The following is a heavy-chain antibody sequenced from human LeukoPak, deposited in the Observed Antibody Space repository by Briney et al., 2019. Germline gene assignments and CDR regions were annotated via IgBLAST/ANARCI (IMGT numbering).Heavy chain of an antibody. CDR3: ARMSSSPSGPFDY. J-gene: IGHJ4*02. V-gene: IGHV4-34*01. D-gene: IGHD6-6*01. CDR2: INHSGST. CDR1: GGSFSGYY. Sequence: PPETLSLTCAVYGGSFSGYYWSWIRQPPGKGLEWIGEINHSGSTNYNPSLKSRVTISVDTSKNQFSLKLSSVTAADTAVYYCARMSSSPSGPFDYWGQGTLVTVSS.